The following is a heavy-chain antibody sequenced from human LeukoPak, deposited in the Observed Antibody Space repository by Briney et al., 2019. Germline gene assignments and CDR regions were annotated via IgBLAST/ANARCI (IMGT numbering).Heavy chain of an antibody. D-gene: IGHD2-2*01. V-gene: IGHV4-30-2*01. CDR1: GGSISSGGYS. J-gene: IGHJ4*02. CDR3: ARDLIVPAAIQAPQDY. Sequence: SETLSLTCTVSGGSISSGGYSWSWIRQPPGKGLEWIGYIYHSGSTYYNPSLKSRVTISVDRSKNQFSLKLSSVTAADTAVYYCARDLIVPAAIQAPQDYWGRGTLVTVSS. CDR2: IYHSGST.